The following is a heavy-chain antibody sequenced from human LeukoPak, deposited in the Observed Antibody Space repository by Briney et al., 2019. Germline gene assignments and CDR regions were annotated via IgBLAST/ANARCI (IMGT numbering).Heavy chain of an antibody. J-gene: IGHJ4*02. V-gene: IGHV4-34*01. CDR2: INHSGST. CDR3: ARGGGTRFYYGSGS. CDR1: GGSFSGYY. D-gene: IGHD3-10*01. Sequence: SETLSLTCAVYGGSFSGYYWSWIRPPPGKGLEWLGEINHSGSTNYNPSLRSRVTISVDTSKNQFSLKLSSVTAADTAVYYCARGGGTRFYYGSGSWGQGTLVTVSS.